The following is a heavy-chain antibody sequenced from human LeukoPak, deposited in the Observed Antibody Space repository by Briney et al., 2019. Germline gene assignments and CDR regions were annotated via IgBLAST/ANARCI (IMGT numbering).Heavy chain of an antibody. D-gene: IGHD6-13*01. Sequence: ASVKVSCKASGYTFTAYYVHWVRQAPGQGLEWLGWINPNSGDTNYAQRFQGRVTMARDASISTTYMELSRLRSDDTAVYYCARELQAAAAAWGQGTLVTVSS. CDR1: GYTFTAYY. V-gene: IGHV1-2*02. CDR3: ARELQAAAAA. CDR2: INPNSGDT. J-gene: IGHJ4*02.